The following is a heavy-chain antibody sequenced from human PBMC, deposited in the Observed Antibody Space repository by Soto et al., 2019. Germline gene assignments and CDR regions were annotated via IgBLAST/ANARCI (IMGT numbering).Heavy chain of an antibody. V-gene: IGHV1-3*01. Sequence: ASVKVSCKASGSPFSTHAMHWVRQAPGQSLEWMGWINGGTGQTKHSHRFQDRISITRDTSASTAYMELSSLRSEDTAVYYCARGKGMEENYYYYGLDIWGQGTTVTVSS. CDR2: INGGTGQT. D-gene: IGHD1-1*01. J-gene: IGHJ6*02. CDR3: ARGKGMEENYYYYGLDI. CDR1: GSPFSTHA.